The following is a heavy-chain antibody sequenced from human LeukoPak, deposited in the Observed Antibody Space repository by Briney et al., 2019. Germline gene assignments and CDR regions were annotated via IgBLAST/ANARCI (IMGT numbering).Heavy chain of an antibody. D-gene: IGHD4-11*01. Sequence: PSETLSLTCTVSGGSISSYYWTWIRQPPGKGLEWIGYVDHTGSTKFDPSLNGRVSISRDTSNNFFSLRLRSVTAADTAVYFCARGRVSSSTWYSTYYYFFYMDFWGKGTTVTVSS. J-gene: IGHJ6*03. CDR3: ARGRVSSSTWYSTYYYFFYMDF. V-gene: IGHV4-59*01. CDR2: VDHTGST. CDR1: GGSISSYY.